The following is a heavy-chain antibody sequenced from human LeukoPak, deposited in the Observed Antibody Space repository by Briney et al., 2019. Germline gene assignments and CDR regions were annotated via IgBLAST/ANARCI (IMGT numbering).Heavy chain of an antibody. Sequence: GGSLRLSCATSGFTFSNAWMNWVREAPGKGGEWVGRIRSNSDGGTIDYAAPVKGRFTLSRDDSKTTLYLQMNSLQTEDTAVYYCATDFYDSTWGQGTLVTVSS. V-gene: IGHV3-15*07. D-gene: IGHD3-22*01. CDR1: GFTFSNAW. CDR3: ATDFYDST. CDR2: IRSNSDGGTI. J-gene: IGHJ5*02.